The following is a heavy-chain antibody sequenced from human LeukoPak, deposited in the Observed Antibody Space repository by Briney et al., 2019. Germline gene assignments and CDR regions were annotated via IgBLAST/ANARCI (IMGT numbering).Heavy chain of an antibody. D-gene: IGHD3-10*01. V-gene: IGHV3-23*01. Sequence: GGSLRLSCAASGFTFSSYAMSWVRQAPGKGLEWVSAISGSGGSTYYADSVKGRFTISRDNSKNTLYLQMNSLRAEDTAVYYCAKLWRLVWFGEGFFDYWGQGTLVTVSS. CDR2: ISGSGGST. J-gene: IGHJ4*02. CDR3: AKLWRLVWFGEGFFDY. CDR1: GFTFSSYA.